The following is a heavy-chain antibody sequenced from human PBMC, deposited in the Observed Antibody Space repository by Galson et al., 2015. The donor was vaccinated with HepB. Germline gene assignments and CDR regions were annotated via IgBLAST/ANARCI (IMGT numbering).Heavy chain of an antibody. CDR3: ARVVATSSSWYRVYFDY. V-gene: IGHV1-46*01. CDR1: GYTFTSYY. CDR2: INPSGGST. Sequence: SVKVSCKASGYTFTSYYMHWVRQAPGQGLEWMGIINPSGGSTSYAQKFQGRVTMTRDTSTSTVYMELSSLRSEDTAVYYCARVVATSSSWYRVYFDYWGQGTLVTVSS. J-gene: IGHJ4*02. D-gene: IGHD6-13*01.